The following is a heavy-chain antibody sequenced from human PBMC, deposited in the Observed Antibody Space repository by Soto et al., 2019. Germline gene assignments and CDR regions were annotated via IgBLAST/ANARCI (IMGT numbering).Heavy chain of an antibody. J-gene: IGHJ6*02. CDR1: GGTFSSYA. Sequence: QVQLVQSGAEVKKPGSSVKVSCKASGGTFSSYAISWVRQAPGQGLEWMGGIIPIFGTANYAQKFQGRVTITADESTSTAYMELSSLRSEDTAVYYCARDGIAAAGTYYYYYGMDVWGQGTTVTVSS. V-gene: IGHV1-69*12. CDR3: ARDGIAAAGTYYYYYGMDV. CDR2: IIPIFGTA. D-gene: IGHD6-13*01.